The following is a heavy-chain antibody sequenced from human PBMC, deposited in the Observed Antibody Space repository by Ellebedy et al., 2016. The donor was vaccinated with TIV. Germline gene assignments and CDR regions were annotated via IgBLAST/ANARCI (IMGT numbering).Heavy chain of an antibody. CDR2: ISYDGFHK. CDR1: GFRFSDYA. D-gene: IGHD5-24*01. CDR3: ARDSFDGNINEGPSDD. Sequence: GGSLRLSXAASGFRFSDYAVHWVRQAPGKGLEWVAVISYDGFHKNYAESVKGRFTISRDDSKNTLYLQMNSLRAEDTAMYYCARDSFDGNINEGPSDDWGQGTLVTVSS. V-gene: IGHV3-30-3*01. J-gene: IGHJ4*02.